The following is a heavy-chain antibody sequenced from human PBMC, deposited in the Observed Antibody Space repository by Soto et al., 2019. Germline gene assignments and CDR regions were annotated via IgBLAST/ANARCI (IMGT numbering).Heavy chain of an antibody. D-gene: IGHD5-12*01. CDR3: ARASGSRVATSRSFDY. CDR1: GGTFSSYA. V-gene: IGHV1-69*13. Sequence: SVKVSCKASGGTFSSYAISWVRQAPGQGLEWMGGIIPIFGTANYAQKFQGRVTITADESTSTAYMELSSLRSEDTAVYYCARASGSRVATSRSFDYWGQGTLVTVSS. CDR2: IIPIFGTA. J-gene: IGHJ4*02.